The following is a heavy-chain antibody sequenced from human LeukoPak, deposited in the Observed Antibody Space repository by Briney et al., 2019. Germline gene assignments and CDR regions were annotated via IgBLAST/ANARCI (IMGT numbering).Heavy chain of an antibody. V-gene: IGHV3-23*01. Sequence: HPWGSLRLSCAASGFTFSNYAMTWVRLAPGKGLEWVSSIVGSGGSTFYADSVQGRFTISRDNSENTLYLQMNSLRAEDTAVYYCATTPLPPRVTTFAVVFPGPFDSWGQGTLVTVSS. CDR2: IVGSGGST. CDR1: GFTFSNYA. CDR3: ATTPLPPRVTTFAVVFPGPFDS. D-gene: IGHD3-3*01. J-gene: IGHJ4*02.